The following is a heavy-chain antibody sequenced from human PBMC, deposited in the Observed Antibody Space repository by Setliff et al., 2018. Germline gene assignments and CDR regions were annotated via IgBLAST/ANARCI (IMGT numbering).Heavy chain of an antibody. Sequence: ASVKVSCKASGYTFTNYPIHWVHQAPGQRLEWMGWINRGSGDTKYSRKFQGRVTITRDTSASTAYMELSRLTYEDTAVYYCARDDDDFYSGYPYMDVWGKGTTVTVSS. CDR2: INRGSGDT. J-gene: IGHJ6*03. CDR1: GYTFTNYP. D-gene: IGHD3-3*01. CDR3: ARDDDDFYSGYPYMDV. V-gene: IGHV1-3*01.